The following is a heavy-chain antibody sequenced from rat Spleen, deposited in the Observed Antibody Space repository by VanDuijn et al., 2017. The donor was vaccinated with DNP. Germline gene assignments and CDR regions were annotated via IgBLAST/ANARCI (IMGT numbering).Heavy chain of an antibody. CDR3: TRQYYYSGDDNWFAY. V-gene: IGHV5-25*01. J-gene: IGHJ3*01. D-gene: IGHD1-1*01. CDR1: GFTFSYYD. Sequence: EVQLVETGGGLVQPGRSLKLSCVASGFTFSYYDMAWVRQTPTKGLEWVASISTVGDNGVYRDSVQGRFTISRDDAESSLYLQMDSLKSEDTATYYCTRQYYYSGDDNWFAYWGQGTLITVSS. CDR2: ISTVGDNG.